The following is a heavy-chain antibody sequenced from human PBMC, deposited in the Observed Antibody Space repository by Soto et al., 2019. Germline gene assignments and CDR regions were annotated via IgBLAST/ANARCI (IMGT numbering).Heavy chain of an antibody. CDR1: GYTFTSYA. D-gene: IGHD2-15*01. CDR2: INAGNGNT. CDR3: ARGPGGPDGPGDY. Sequence: QVQLVQSGAEVKKPGASVKVSCKASGYTFTSYAMHWVRQAPGQRLEWMGWINAGNGNTKYSQKFQGRVTITRDTSESTAYRELSSLRSEDTAVYYCARGPGGPDGPGDYWGQGTLVTVSS. V-gene: IGHV1-3*01. J-gene: IGHJ4*02.